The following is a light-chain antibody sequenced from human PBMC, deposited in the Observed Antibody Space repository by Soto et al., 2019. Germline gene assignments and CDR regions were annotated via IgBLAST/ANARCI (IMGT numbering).Light chain of an antibody. CDR3: QQTYSTTYT. CDR2: TSG. V-gene: IGKV1-39*01. Sequence: IQMTQSPSSLSASVGDRVTITCRASQRITTYLNWYQQKPGEAPKLLISTSGTLQRGVPSRFSGSGSGTDFSLSITALRLQSFATYYCQQTYSTTYTFGQYTKLEIK. CDR1: QRITTY. J-gene: IGKJ2*01.